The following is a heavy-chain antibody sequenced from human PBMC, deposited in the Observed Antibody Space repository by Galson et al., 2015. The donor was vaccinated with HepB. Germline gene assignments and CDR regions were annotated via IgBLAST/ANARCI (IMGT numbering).Heavy chain of an antibody. Sequence: LRLSCAASGFTFSSYWMSWVRQAPGTGLEWVANIKQDGSEKYYVDSVKGRFTISRDNAKNSLYLQMNSLRAEDTAVYYCAREGKYSSGWYPGGVGDYWGQGTLVTVSS. V-gene: IGHV3-7*03. CDR2: IKQDGSEK. D-gene: IGHD6-19*01. J-gene: IGHJ4*02. CDR1: GFTFSSYW. CDR3: AREGKYSSGWYPGGVGDY.